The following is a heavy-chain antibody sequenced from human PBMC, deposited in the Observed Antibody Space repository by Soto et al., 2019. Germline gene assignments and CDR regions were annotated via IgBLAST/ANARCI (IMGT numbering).Heavy chain of an antibody. Sequence: QVQLVESGGGVVQPGRSLRLSCAASGFTFSSYAMHWVRQAPGKGLEWVAAMSFDGYDKYYADSVKGRFTISRDNSMDTLYLQMTSLGAEDTAVYYCARDLKKVVLGIDYWGQGTLVTVSS. CDR3: ARDLKKVVLGIDY. CDR2: MSFDGYDK. V-gene: IGHV3-30-3*01. J-gene: IGHJ4*02. D-gene: IGHD3-10*01. CDR1: GFTFSSYA.